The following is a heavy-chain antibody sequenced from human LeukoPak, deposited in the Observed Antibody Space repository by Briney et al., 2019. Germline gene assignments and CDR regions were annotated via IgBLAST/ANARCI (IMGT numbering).Heavy chain of an antibody. CDR2: IQYDGSNK. CDR3: AKDGVYLSEDAFDI. V-gene: IGHV3-30*02. J-gene: IGHJ3*02. Sequence: QPGRSLRLSCAASGFTFSSYGRHWVRQAPGKGLEWVAFIQYDGSNKYYADSMKGRFTISRDNSKNTLYLQMNSLRAEDTAVYYCAKDGVYLSEDAFDIWGQGTMVTVSS. CDR1: GFTFSSYG. D-gene: IGHD5/OR15-5a*01.